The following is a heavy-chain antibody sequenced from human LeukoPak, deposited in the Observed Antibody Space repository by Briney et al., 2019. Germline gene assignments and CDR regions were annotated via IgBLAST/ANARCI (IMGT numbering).Heavy chain of an antibody. Sequence: GGSLRLSCAASGFTFSSYGMHWVRQAPGKELEWVAVILSDGSKEFYTDSVKGRFTISRDNAKNSLYLQMNSLRAEDTAVYYCARGRWGFDYWGQGTLVTVSS. J-gene: IGHJ4*02. CDR1: GFTFSSYG. D-gene: IGHD7-27*01. CDR3: ARGRWGFDY. CDR2: ILSDGSKE. V-gene: IGHV3-33*01.